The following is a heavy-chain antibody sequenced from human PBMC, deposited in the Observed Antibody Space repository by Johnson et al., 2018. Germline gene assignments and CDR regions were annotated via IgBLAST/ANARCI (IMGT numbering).Heavy chain of an antibody. Sequence: VQLVQSGGGLVKPGGSLRLSCAASGFTFSNAWMNWVRQAPGKGLEWVGRINSKTDGGTTDYAAPVKGSFAITRDDSKNTLYLQMNSLKTEDTAVYYCTTDIVLMALPLGFDYWGQGTLVTVAS. D-gene: IGHD2-8*01. CDR3: TTDIVLMALPLGFDY. CDR1: GFTFSNAW. CDR2: INSKTDGGTT. V-gene: IGHV3-15*07. J-gene: IGHJ4*02.